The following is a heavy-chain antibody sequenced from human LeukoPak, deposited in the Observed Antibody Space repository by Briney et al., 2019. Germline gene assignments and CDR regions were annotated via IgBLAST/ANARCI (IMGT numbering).Heavy chain of an antibody. CDR2: IYYSGST. Sequence: SETLSLTCTVSGGSISSYYWSWIRQPPGKGLEWIGYIYYSGSTNYNPSLKSRVTISVDTSKNQFSLKLSSVTAADTAVYYCARARGAAFDIWGQGTIVTVSS. CDR1: GGSISSYY. V-gene: IGHV4-59*01. CDR3: ARARGAAFDI. D-gene: IGHD5-24*01. J-gene: IGHJ3*02.